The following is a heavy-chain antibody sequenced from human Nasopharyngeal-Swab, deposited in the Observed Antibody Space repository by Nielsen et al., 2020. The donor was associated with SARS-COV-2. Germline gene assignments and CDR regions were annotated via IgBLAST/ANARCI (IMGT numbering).Heavy chain of an antibody. CDR2: ISLGGNTI. J-gene: IGHJ3*02. CDR3: ARQNSGWTDAFDI. D-gene: IGHD6-19*01. Sequence: GESLKTSCAASGFIFNDYYMNWIRQAPGKGLEWLSFISLGGNTIYYADSVKGRFFISRDNAKKSLYLQMNSLSVEDTAIYYCARQNSGWTDAFDIWGQGTIVTVAS. CDR1: GFIFNDYY. V-gene: IGHV3-11*01.